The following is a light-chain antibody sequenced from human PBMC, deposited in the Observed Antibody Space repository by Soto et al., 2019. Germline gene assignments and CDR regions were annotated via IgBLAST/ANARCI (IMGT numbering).Light chain of an antibody. Sequence: DVVMTQSPPSLPVTLGQPAAISCRSSQSLVHSDGNTYLNWLQQRPGQPPRRLLYKVSKRDSGVPDRFSGSGSGTDFTLTISRVEAEDVGVYYCVQGTHWPRAFGQGTKVDIK. CDR1: QSLVHSDGNTY. CDR3: VQGTHWPRA. V-gene: IGKV2-30*02. CDR2: KVS. J-gene: IGKJ1*01.